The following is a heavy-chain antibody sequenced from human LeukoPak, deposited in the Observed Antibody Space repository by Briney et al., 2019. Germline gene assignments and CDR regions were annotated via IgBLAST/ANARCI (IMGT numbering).Heavy chain of an antibody. D-gene: IGHD3-22*01. Sequence: GGSLRLSCATSGFSFSNAWMNWVRQAPGKGLEWVSGISGSGDNTYYADSVKGRFTISRDNSKNTLFLQMNSLRAEDTAVYYCARAAYDSSGYLTLWGQGTLVTVSS. CDR2: ISGSGDNT. J-gene: IGHJ4*02. CDR1: GFSFSNAW. CDR3: ARAAYDSSGYLTL. V-gene: IGHV3-23*01.